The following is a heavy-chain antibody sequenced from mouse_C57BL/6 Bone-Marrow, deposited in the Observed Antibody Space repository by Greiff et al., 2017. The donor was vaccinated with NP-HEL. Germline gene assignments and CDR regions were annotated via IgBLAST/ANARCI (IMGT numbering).Heavy chain of an antibody. CDR1: GFTFSDYY. D-gene: IGHD3-3*01. CDR2: ISNGGGST. J-gene: IGHJ4*01. V-gene: IGHV5-12*01. Sequence: EVQLVESGGGLVQPGGSLKLSCAASGFTFSDYYMYWVRQTPEKRLEWVAYISNGGGSTYYPDTVKGRFTISRDNAKNTLYLQMSRLKSEDTAMYYCARPLGDYAMDYWGQGTSVTVSS. CDR3: ARPLGDYAMDY.